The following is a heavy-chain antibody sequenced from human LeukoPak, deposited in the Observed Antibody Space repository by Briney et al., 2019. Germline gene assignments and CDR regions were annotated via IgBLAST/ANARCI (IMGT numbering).Heavy chain of an antibody. CDR3: ARWARIAVAGRGIDV. D-gene: IGHD6-19*01. J-gene: IGHJ6*04. CDR1: GFTFSSYE. CDR2: ISSSGSTI. Sequence: GGSLRLSCAASGFTFSSYEMNWVRQAPGKGVERVSYISSSGSTIYYADSVKGRFTISRDNAKNSLYLQMNSLRAEDTAVYYCARWARIAVAGRGIDVWGKGTTVTVSS. V-gene: IGHV3-48*03.